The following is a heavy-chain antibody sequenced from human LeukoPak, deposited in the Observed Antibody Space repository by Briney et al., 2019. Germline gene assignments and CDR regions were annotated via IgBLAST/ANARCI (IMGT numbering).Heavy chain of an antibody. Sequence: PGGSLRLSCAASGFTFSNSWMSWVRQAPGKGLEWVAYIKQDGSEQFYVDSVKGRFTIPRDNAKNSLDLQMNSLKAEDTAVYYCAKGGWYPDFWGQGSLVTVSS. D-gene: IGHD6-19*01. CDR1: GFTFSNSW. CDR3: AKGGWYPDF. J-gene: IGHJ4*02. CDR2: IKQDGSEQ. V-gene: IGHV3-7*01.